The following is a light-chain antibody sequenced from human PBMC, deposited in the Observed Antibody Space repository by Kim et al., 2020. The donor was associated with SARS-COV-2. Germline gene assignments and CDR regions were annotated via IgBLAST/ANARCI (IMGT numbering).Light chain of an antibody. CDR2: DAS. CDR1: QGISSA. V-gene: IGKV1-13*02. Sequence: AIQLTQSPSSLSTSVGDRVTITCRASQGISSALAWYQQKPGKAPKLLIYDASSLQSGVPSRFSGSGSGTDFTLTISSLQPEDFATYNCQQFNVSTWTFGQGTKVDIK. J-gene: IGKJ1*01. CDR3: QQFNVSTWT.